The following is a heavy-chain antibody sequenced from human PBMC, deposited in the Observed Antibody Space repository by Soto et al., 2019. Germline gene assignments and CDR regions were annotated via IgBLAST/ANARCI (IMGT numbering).Heavy chain of an antibody. Sequence: SETLSLTCTVSGGSISSGGYYWSWIRQHPGKRLEWIGYIYYIGSTYYNPSLKSRVTISVDTSKNQFSLKLSSVTAADTAVYYCARSIAATEGALDILGQGTMVTV. CDR3: ARSIAATEGALDI. CDR1: GGSISSGGYY. J-gene: IGHJ3*02. V-gene: IGHV4-31*03. D-gene: IGHD6-6*01. CDR2: IYYIGST.